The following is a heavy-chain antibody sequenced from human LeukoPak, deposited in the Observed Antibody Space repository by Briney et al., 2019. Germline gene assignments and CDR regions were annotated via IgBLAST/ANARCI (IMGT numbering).Heavy chain of an antibody. Sequence: GGSLRLSCAASGFTFSSYAMSWVRQAPGKGLEWVSAISGSGGSTYYADSVKGRFTISRDNSKNSLYLQMNSLRAEDTAVYYCAKAVPTIAARLCWFDPWGQGTLVTVSS. V-gene: IGHV3-23*01. CDR3: AKAVPTIAARLCWFDP. CDR2: ISGSGGST. J-gene: IGHJ5*02. CDR1: GFTFSSYA. D-gene: IGHD6-6*01.